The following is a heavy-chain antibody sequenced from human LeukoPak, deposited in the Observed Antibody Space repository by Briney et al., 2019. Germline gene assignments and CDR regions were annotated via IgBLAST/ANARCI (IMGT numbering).Heavy chain of an antibody. Sequence: ASAKVSCKASGYTFTGYYMHWVRQAPGQGLEWMGWINPNSGGTNYAQKFQGRVTLTRDTSLSTAYMELSRLRSDDTAVYYWARDRNYYDHNGNFDYWGQGTLVTVSS. V-gene: IGHV1-2*02. CDR2: INPNSGGT. D-gene: IGHD3-22*01. CDR1: GYTFTGYY. J-gene: IGHJ4*02. CDR3: ARDRNYYDHNGNFDY.